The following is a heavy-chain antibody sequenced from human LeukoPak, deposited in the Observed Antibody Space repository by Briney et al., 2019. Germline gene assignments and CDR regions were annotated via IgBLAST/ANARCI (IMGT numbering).Heavy chain of an antibody. CDR1: GFTFSSYA. Sequence: GGSLRLSCAASGFTFSSYAMGWVRQAPGKGLEWVPAISGSGETTYYADSVMGRFTISRDNSKSTFFLQMDSLRAEDTAVYYCAKGTSGWEQGLDYWGQGTLVTVSS. V-gene: IGHV3-23*01. CDR3: AKGTSGWEQGLDY. J-gene: IGHJ4*02. D-gene: IGHD1-26*01. CDR2: ISGSGETT.